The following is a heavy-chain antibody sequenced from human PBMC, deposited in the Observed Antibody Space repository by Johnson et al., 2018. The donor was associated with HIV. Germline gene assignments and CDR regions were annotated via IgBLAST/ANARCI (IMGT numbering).Heavy chain of an antibody. CDR2: IRYDGSNK. V-gene: IGHV3-30*02. CDR3: ARARWRVDDAFDI. CDR1: GFTFSSYG. Sequence: QVQLVESGGGVVQPGRSLRLSCAASGFTFSSYGMHWVRQAPGKGLEWVAFIRYDGSNKYYADSVKGRFTISRDNSKNTLYLQMNSLRAEDTAVYYCARARWRVDDAFDIWGQGTMVTVSS. D-gene: IGHD4-23*01. J-gene: IGHJ3*02.